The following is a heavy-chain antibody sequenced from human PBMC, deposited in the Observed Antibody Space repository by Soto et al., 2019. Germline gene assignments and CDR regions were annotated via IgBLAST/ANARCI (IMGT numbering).Heavy chain of an antibody. CDR3: AKEGVVTDSYVPSPSNDY. CDR1: GFTFSSYA. D-gene: IGHD3-3*01. V-gene: IGHV3-23*01. CDR2: ISGSGGST. Sequence: EVQLLESGGGLVQPGGSLRLSCAASGFTFSSYAMSWVRQAPGKGLEWVSAISGSGGSTYYADSVKGRFTISRDNSKNTLYLQMNSLRAEDTAVYYCAKEGVVTDSYVPSPSNDYWGQGTLVTVSS. J-gene: IGHJ4*02.